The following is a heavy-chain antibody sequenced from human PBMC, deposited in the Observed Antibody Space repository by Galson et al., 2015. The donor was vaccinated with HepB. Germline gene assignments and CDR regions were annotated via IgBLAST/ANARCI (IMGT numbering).Heavy chain of an antibody. J-gene: IGHJ3*02. CDR2: IIWNDGST. D-gene: IGHD3-3*01. V-gene: IGHV3-20*04. CDR3: ARGARGIRGDFWSGYFAAADAHTPRPEVEIHAFDI. CDR1: GFTFADYG. Sequence: SLRLSCAASGFTFADYGMSWVRQAPGKGLEWVSGIIWNDGSTNYADSVKGRFTISRDNAKNSLYLQMNGLRLEDTALYYCARGARGIRGDFWSGYFAAADAHTPRPEVEIHAFDIWGQGTMVTVSS.